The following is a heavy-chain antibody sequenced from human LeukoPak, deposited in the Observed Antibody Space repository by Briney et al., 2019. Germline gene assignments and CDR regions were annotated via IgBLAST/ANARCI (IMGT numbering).Heavy chain of an antibody. J-gene: IGHJ4*02. CDR3: ARRAVPGAGELDY. Sequence: GESLKISCKGSGYSFSTYWIGWVRQMPGKGLEWMGIIYPDDSITRYTPSFQGQVTISADKSISTAYLQLSSLKASDTAMYYCARRAVPGAGELDYWGQGTLVTVSS. CDR2: IYPDDSIT. D-gene: IGHD6-19*01. V-gene: IGHV5-51*01. CDR1: GYSFSTYW.